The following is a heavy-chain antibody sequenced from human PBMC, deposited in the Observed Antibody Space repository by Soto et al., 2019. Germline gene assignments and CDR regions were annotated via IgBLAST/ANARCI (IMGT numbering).Heavy chain of an antibody. Sequence: QVQLQQWGAGLLKPSETLSLTCVVYGGSLSGYYWSWIRQPPGQGLEWIGEIKDGGLTNYSPSLKSRATISADRPKNQFSVKLYSVTAADTAVYYCARGQEGVVATHWDQGSLVTVSS. CDR3: ARGQEGVVATH. V-gene: IGHV4-34*01. J-gene: IGHJ4*02. D-gene: IGHD5-12*01. CDR1: GGSLSGYY. CDR2: IKDGGLT.